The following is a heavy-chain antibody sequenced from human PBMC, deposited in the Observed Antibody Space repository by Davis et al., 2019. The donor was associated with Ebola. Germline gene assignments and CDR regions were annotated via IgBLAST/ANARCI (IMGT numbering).Heavy chain of an antibody. CDR1: GFTFSDYY. D-gene: IGHD2-8*02. Sequence: GESLKISCAASGFTFSDYYMSWIRQAPGKGLEWVSVIYSGSSTYYADSVKGRFTISRDNSKNTLYLQMNSLKTEDTAVYYCSGTGGGTDYWGQGTLVTVSS. CDR3: SGTGGGTDY. J-gene: IGHJ4*02. V-gene: IGHV3-66*01. CDR2: IYSGSST.